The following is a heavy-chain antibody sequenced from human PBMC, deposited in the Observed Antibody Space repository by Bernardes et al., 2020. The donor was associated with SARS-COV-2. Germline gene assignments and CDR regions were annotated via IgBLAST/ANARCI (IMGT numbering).Heavy chain of an antibody. J-gene: IGHJ4*02. D-gene: IGHD2-21*02. CDR3: ARTRTTISTTGIPVDY. CDR1: GYTFTDYY. Sequence: ASVKVSCKASGYTFTDYYFHWVRQAPGQGLEWMGSINTNSGDTLYIQKFQGRVTMTRDTSITTAYMELSRLGSDDTAIYYCARTRTTISTTGIPVDYWGQGTLVTVSS. V-gene: IGHV1-2*02. CDR2: INTNSGDT.